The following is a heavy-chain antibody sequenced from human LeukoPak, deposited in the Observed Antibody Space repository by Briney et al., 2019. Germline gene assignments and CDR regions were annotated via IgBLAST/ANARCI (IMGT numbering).Heavy chain of an antibody. Sequence: GGSLRLSCAASGFTFSSYAMSWVRQAPGKGLEWVSATSGSGGSTYYADSVKGRFTISRDNSKNTLYLQMNSLRAEDTAVYYCAKDYYDSSGYYLWDYWGQGTLVTVSS. CDR3: AKDYYDSSGYYLWDY. CDR1: GFTFSSYA. V-gene: IGHV3-23*01. D-gene: IGHD3-22*01. CDR2: TSGSGGST. J-gene: IGHJ4*02.